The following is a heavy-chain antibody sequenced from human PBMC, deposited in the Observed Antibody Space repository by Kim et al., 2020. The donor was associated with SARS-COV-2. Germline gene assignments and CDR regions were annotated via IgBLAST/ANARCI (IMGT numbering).Heavy chain of an antibody. CDR2: IYYSGST. V-gene: IGHV4-59*08. CDR3: AGSSSRWADY. CDR1: GGSISSYY. D-gene: IGHD6-13*01. J-gene: IGHJ4*02. Sequence: SETLSLTCTVSGGSISSYYWSWIRQPPGKGLEWIGYIYYSGSTNYNPSLKSRVTISVDTSKNQFSLKLSSVTAADTAVYYCAGSSSRWADYWGQGTLVTV.